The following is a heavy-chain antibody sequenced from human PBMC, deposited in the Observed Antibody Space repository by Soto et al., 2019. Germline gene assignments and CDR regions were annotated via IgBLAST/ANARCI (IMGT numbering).Heavy chain of an antibody. V-gene: IGHV1-18*01. Sequence: ASVKVSCKASGYTFTSYGIGWVRQAPGQGLEWMAWISAYNGNTNYAQKLQGRVTMTTDTSTSTAYMELRSLRSDDTAVYYCARVRVTTDPPHWFDPWGQGTLVTVSS. CDR3: ARVRVTTDPPHWFDP. CDR2: ISAYNGNT. J-gene: IGHJ5*02. D-gene: IGHD3-10*01. CDR1: GYTFTSYG.